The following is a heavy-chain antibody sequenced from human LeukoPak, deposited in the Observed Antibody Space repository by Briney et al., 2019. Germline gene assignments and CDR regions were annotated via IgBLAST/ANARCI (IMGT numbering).Heavy chain of an antibody. CDR1: GFTFSSYG. J-gene: IGHJ4*02. D-gene: IGHD3-22*01. Sequence: SGGSLRLSCAASGFTFSSYGMHWVRQAPGKGLEWVAVIWYDGSNKYYADSVKGRFTISRDNSKNTLYLQMNSLRAEDTAVYYCARGFEGYYYDSSGYYGNFDYWGQGTLVTVSS. CDR2: IWYDGSNK. V-gene: IGHV3-33*01. CDR3: ARGFEGYYYDSSGYYGNFDY.